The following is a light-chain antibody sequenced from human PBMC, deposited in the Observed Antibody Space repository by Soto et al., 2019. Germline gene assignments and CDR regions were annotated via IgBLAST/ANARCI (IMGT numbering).Light chain of an antibody. CDR1: QSISSY. CDR2: AAS. V-gene: IGKV1-39*01. Sequence: DIQMTQSPSSLSASVGDRVTITCRASQSISSYLNWYQQKPWKAPKLLIYAASSLQSGVPSRLSGSGSGTEFNLTITSLQPEDLETYCCQQSYSTPYTFGQGTKLQIK. J-gene: IGKJ2*01. CDR3: QQSYSTPYT.